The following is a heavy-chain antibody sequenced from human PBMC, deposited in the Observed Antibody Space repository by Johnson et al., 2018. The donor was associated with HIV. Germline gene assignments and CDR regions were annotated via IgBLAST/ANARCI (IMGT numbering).Heavy chain of an antibody. CDR1: GFSFSDYY. V-gene: IGHV3-66*02. J-gene: IGHJ3*02. CDR2: IYSGGST. CDR3: ARSKGSIWYGSAFDI. Sequence: VLLVESGGGLVKPGGSLRLSCAASGFSFSDYYMSWIRQTPGKGLEWVSLIYSGGSTYYADSVKGRFTISRDSSKNTLYLQMNSLRAEDTAAYSCARSKGSIWYGSAFDIWGQGTMVTVSS. D-gene: IGHD6-13*01.